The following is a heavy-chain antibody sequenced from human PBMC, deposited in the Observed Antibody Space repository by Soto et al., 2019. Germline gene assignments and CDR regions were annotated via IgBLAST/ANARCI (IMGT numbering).Heavy chain of an antibody. V-gene: IGHV3-11*01. CDR2: ITSSGSTF. CDR3: ARATDCWSHMDV. D-gene: IGHD3-3*01. J-gene: IGHJ6*02. CDR1: GFTFSNYY. Sequence: QVQLVESGGGLVKPGGSLRLSCTASGFTFSNYYMSWIRQAPGKGLEWVSYITSSGSTFYYADSVKGRFTISRDNAKNSLYLQMNSLRAEDTAVYYCARATDCWSHMDVWGQGTTVTVSS.